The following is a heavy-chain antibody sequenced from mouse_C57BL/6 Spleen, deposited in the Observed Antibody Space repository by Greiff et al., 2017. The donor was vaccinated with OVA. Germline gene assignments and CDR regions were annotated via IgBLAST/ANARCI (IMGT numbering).Heavy chain of an antibody. CDR2: IYPGGGYT. Sequence: VQLQQSGAELVRPGPSVKMSCKASGYTFTNYWIGWAKQRPGHGLEWIGDIYPGGGYTNYNEKFKGKATLTADKSSSTAYMQFSSLTSEDSAIYYCASSFYYGSSSYAMDYWGQGTSVTVSS. CDR3: ASSFYYGSSSYAMDY. D-gene: IGHD1-1*01. V-gene: IGHV1-63*01. CDR1: GYTFTNYW. J-gene: IGHJ4*01.